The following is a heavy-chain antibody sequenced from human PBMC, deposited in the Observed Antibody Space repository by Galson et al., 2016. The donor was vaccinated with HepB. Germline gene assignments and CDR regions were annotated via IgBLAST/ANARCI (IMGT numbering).Heavy chain of an antibody. CDR2: VSYDGRRK. V-gene: IGHV3-30*04. D-gene: IGHD3-10*01. CDR1: GFSFSNYA. CDR3: ARSRVSYGSGSYWAVVGY. Sequence: SLRLSCAASGFSFSNYALHWVRQAPGKGLEWVAVVSYDGRRKYYAGSVRGRFTISRDNSKKTLYLKMNSLRAEDTAVYHCARSRVSYGSGSYWAVVGYWGQGTLVTVAS. J-gene: IGHJ4*02.